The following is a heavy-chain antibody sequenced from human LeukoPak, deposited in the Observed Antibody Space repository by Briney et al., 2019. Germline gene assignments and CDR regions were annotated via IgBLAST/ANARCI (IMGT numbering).Heavy chain of an antibody. CDR1: GFTFDDYA. V-gene: IGHV3-9*03. J-gene: IGHJ3*02. CDR2: ISWNSGSI. D-gene: IGHD3-22*01. Sequence: GGSLRLSCAASGFTFDDYAMHWVRQAPGKGLEWVSGISWNSGSIGYADSVKGRFTISRDNAKNSLYLQVNSLRAEDMALYYCAKGYYYDSSGYYHDAFDIWGQGTMVTVSS. CDR3: AKGYYYDSSGYYHDAFDI.